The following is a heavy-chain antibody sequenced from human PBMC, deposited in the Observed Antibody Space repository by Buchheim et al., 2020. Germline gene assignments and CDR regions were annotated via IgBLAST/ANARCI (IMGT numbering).Heavy chain of an antibody. D-gene: IGHD2-15*01. CDR3: ARGFRVGEKHYYYGMDV. V-gene: IGHV3-33*01. CDR2: IWYDGSNK. J-gene: IGHJ6*02. Sequence: QVQLVESGGGVVQPGRSLRLSCAASGFTFSSYGMHWVRQAPGKGLEWVAVIWYDGSNKYYADSVKGRFTISRDNSKNTLYLQMNSLRAEDTAVYYCARGFRVGEKHYYYGMDVWGQGTT. CDR1: GFTFSSYG.